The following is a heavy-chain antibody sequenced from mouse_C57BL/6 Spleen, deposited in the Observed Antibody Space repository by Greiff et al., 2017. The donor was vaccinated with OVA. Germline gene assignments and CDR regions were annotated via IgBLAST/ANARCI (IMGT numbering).Heavy chain of an antibody. CDR2: IDPSDSYT. D-gene: IGHD2-4*01. CDR3: AGGDYPYAMDY. Sequence: QVQLQQPGAELVMPGASVKLSCKASGYTFTSYWMHWVKQRPGQGLEWIGEIDPSDSYTNYNQKFKGKSTLTVDKSSSTAYMQLSSLTSEDSAVYYCAGGDYPYAMDYWGQGTSVTVSS. J-gene: IGHJ4*01. V-gene: IGHV1-69*01. CDR1: GYTFTSYW.